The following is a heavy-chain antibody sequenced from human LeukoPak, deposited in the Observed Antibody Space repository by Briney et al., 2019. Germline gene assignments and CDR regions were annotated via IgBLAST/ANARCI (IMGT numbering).Heavy chain of an antibody. CDR2: INHSGST. CDR1: GGSFSGYY. Sequence: PSETLSLTCAVYGGSFSGYYWSWIRQPPGKGLGWIGEINHSGSTNYNPSLKSRVTISVDTSKNQFSLKLSSVTAADTAVYYCARGSGLNYYDSSGYYASLDYWGQGTLVTVSS. J-gene: IGHJ4*02. CDR3: ARGSGLNYYDSSGYYASLDY. D-gene: IGHD3-22*01. V-gene: IGHV4-34*01.